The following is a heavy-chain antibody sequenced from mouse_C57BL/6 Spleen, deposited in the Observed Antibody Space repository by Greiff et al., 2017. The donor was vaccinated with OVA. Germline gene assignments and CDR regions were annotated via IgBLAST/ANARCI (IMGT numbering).Heavy chain of an antibody. CDR1: GYAFSSCW. Sequence: VQLQQSGAELVKPGASVKISCKASGYAFSSCWMNWVKQRPGKGLEWIGQIYPGDGDTNYNGKFKGKATLTADEYSSTAYMQPSSLTSEVAAFYFCALLSYFDYWGKGSTLTVSS. V-gene: IGHV1-80*01. D-gene: IGHD2-3*01. CDR2: IYPGDGDT. CDR3: ALLSYFDY. J-gene: IGHJ2*01.